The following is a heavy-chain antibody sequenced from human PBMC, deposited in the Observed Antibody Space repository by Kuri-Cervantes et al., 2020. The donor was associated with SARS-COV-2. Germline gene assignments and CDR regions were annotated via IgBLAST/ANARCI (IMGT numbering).Heavy chain of an antibody. CDR3: ARDQYYYYGMDV. Sequence: GSLRLSCAVYGGSFSGYYWSWIRQPPGKGLEWIGEINRSGSTNYNPSLKSRVTISVDTSKNQFSLKLSSVTAADTAVYYCARDQYYYYGMDVWGQGTTVTVSS. J-gene: IGHJ6*02. CDR2: INRSGST. V-gene: IGHV4-34*01. CDR1: GGSFSGYY.